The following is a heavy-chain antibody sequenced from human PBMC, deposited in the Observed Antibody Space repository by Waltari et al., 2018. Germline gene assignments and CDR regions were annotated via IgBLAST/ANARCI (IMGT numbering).Heavy chain of an antibody. CDR1: GFTLSTYW. Sequence: EVQLVESGGDLVQPGGSLRLPCAASGFTLSTYWIHWVRQAPGKGLGWVSCINGDGSRMTYADSVKGRFTLSRDNAKSTVYLQMSSLRAEDTALYYCVRVDNNGLEPFDYWGQGTLVTVSS. D-gene: IGHD1-1*01. J-gene: IGHJ4*02. CDR3: VRVDNNGLEPFDY. V-gene: IGHV3-74*01. CDR2: INGDGSRM.